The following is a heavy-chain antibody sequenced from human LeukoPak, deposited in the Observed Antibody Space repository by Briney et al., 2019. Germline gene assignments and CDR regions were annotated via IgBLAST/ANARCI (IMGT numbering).Heavy chain of an antibody. CDR1: GFTFSSYS. CDR2: ISSSSSTI. CDR3: ARDWDDLWSGYYTPKDYYGMDV. D-gene: IGHD3-3*01. V-gene: IGHV3-48*01. Sequence: PGGSLRLSCAASGFTFSSYSMNWVRQAPGKGLEWVSYISSSSSTIYYADSVKGRFTISRDNAKNSLYLQMNSLRAEDTAVYYCARDWDDLWSGYYTPKDYYGMDVWGQGTTVTVSS. J-gene: IGHJ6*02.